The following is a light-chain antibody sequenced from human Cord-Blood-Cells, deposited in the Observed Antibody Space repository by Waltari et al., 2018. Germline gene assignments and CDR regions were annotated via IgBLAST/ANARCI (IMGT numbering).Light chain of an antibody. CDR3: SSYAGSK. Sequence: QSPLPNPPSAPGSLGQSVTIPCTGTSSDVGGYNYVPWYQQHPGKAPKLMIYEVSKRPSGVPDRFSGSKSGNTASLTVSGLQAEDEADYYCSSYAGSKFGGGTKLTVL. J-gene: IGLJ2*01. CDR2: EVS. V-gene: IGLV2-8*01. CDR1: SSDVGGYNY.